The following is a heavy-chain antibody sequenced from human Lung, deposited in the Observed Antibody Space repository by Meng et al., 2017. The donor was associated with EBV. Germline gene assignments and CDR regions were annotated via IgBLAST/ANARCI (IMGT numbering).Heavy chain of an antibody. CDR3: AREHDYGGNFYYLDS. V-gene: IGHV1-18*01. D-gene: IGHD4-23*01. CDR1: GYTFTNFA. CDR2: ISGYNGYT. Sequence: QVPLVQSGAEVKKPGASVKVSCKTSGYTFTNFAITWVRQAPGQGLEWMGWISGYNGYTNSAQKFQGRVTMTTDTSTNTAYMELRSLGFDDTAVYYCAREHDYGGNFYYLDSWGQGTLVTVSS. J-gene: IGHJ4*02.